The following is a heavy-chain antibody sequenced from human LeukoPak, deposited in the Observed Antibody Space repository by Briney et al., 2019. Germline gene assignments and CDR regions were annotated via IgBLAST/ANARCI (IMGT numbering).Heavy chain of an antibody. CDR3: SRDLPYSSSWESIDY. CDR1: GYTFTSYG. CDR2: ISAYNGST. Sequence: ASVKVSCKAYGYTFTSYGINWLRQAPGQGPEWMGWISAYNGSTKYAQNLQGRVTMTTDTSTSTAYMELRSLRSDDTAVYYCSRDLPYSSSWESIDYWGQGTLVTVSS. D-gene: IGHD6-13*01. J-gene: IGHJ4*02. V-gene: IGHV1-18*01.